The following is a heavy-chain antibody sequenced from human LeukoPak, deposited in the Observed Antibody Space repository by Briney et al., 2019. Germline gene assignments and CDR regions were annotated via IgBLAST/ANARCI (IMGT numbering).Heavy chain of an antibody. D-gene: IGHD7-27*01. CDR3: APNWGTGY. CDR2: IKQDGSEK. V-gene: IGHV3-7*03. CDR1: GFTFSSYG. J-gene: IGHJ4*02. Sequence: PGGSLRLSCAASGFTFSSYGMHWVRQAPGKGLEWVANIKQDGSEKYYVDSVKGRFTISRDNAKNSLYLQMNSLRAEDTAVYYCAPNWGTGYWGQGTLVTVSS.